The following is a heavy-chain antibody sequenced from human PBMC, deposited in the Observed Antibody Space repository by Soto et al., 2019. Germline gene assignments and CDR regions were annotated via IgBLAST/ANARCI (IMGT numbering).Heavy chain of an antibody. CDR2: IYHSVST. CDR1: GGSISSGGYA. Sequence: QLQLQESGSGLVKPSQTLSLTCAVSGGSISSGGYAWSWIRQPPAKGMEWIGYIYHSVSTYYNPSLKRRVTISVDRSKKQFSLKLSSVTAADTAVYYCGRVPGYWGQGTLVTVSS. J-gene: IGHJ4*02. CDR3: GRVPGY. V-gene: IGHV4-30-2*01.